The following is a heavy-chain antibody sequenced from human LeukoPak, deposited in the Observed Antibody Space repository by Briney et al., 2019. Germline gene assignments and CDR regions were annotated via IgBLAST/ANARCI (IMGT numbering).Heavy chain of an antibody. J-gene: IGHJ4*02. V-gene: IGHV4-38-2*02. CDR3: ARDMSYYGSGSYFATDY. D-gene: IGHD3-10*01. CDR1: GYSISSGYY. CDR2: IYHSGST. Sequence: PSETLSLTCTVSGYSISSGYYWGWIRQPPGKGREWIGSIYHSGSTYYNPSLKSRVTISVATSKNQFSLKLSSVTAADTAVYYCARDMSYYGSGSYFATDYWGQGTLVTVSS.